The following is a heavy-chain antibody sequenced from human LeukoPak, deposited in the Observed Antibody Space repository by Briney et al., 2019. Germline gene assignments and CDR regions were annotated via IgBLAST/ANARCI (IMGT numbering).Heavy chain of an antibody. V-gene: IGHV3-64*01. Sequence: PGGSLRLSCAASGLTFSSYAMSWVRQAPGKGLEYVSAISSNGGSTYYANSVKGRFTISRDNSKNTLYLQMGSLRAEDMAVYYCARLGGPDYGIDYWGQGTLVTVSS. CDR2: ISSNGGST. J-gene: IGHJ4*02. CDR3: ARLGGPDYGIDY. CDR1: GLTFSSYA. D-gene: IGHD4-17*01.